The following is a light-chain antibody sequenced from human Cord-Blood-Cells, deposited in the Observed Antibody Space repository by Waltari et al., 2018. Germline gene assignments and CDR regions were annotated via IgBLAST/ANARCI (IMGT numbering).Light chain of an antibody. Sequence: IKLPPLPSSLTAAVGDRVTITCRASQSISSYLNWYQQKPGKAPKLLIYAASSLQSGVPSRFSGSGSGTDFTLTISSLQPEDFATYYCQQSYSTPFTFGPGTKVDIK. V-gene: IGKV1-39*01. CDR1: QSISSY. CDR3: QQSYSTPFT. CDR2: AAS. J-gene: IGKJ3*01.